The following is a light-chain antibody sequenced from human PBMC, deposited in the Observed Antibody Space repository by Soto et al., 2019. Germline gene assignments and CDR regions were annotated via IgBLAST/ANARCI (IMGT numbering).Light chain of an antibody. Sequence: EILMTQSPATLSVSPGDSATLSCRASRSVDTDLAWYQQKTGQAPRLLVFATSARATGVPDRFRGSRSGTDFPLTISSLQPEDSATYYCHQYYNRSPWTFGQGTKVEI. J-gene: IGKJ1*01. CDR3: HQYYNRSPWT. CDR1: RSVDTD. V-gene: IGKV3-15*01. CDR2: ATS.